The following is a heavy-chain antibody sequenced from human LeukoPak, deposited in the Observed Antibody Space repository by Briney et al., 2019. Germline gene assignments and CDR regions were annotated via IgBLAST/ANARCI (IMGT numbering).Heavy chain of an antibody. Sequence: GASVKVSCKASGGTFSSYAISWVRQAPGQGLEWMGGIIPIFGTANYAQKFQGRVTMTRNTSISTAYMELSSLRSEDTAVYYCARVPMVRGVRWFDPWGQGTLVTVSS. D-gene: IGHD3-10*01. CDR1: GGTFSSYA. J-gene: IGHJ5*02. CDR3: ARVPMVRGVRWFDP. CDR2: IIPIFGTA. V-gene: IGHV1-69*05.